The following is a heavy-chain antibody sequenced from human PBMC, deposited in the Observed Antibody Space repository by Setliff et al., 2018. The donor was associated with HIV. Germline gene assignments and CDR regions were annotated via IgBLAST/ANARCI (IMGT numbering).Heavy chain of an antibody. V-gene: IGHV7-4-1*02. CDR3: AREIYD. J-gene: IGHJ4*02. Sequence: GASVKVSCKASGYTFTGYYMHWVRQAPGQGLEWMGWINTNTGHPIYARGFTGRFVFSLDTSVNTAFLQINSLKADDTALYYCAREIYDWGQGTLVTVSS. CDR1: GYTFTGYY. D-gene: IGHD4-17*01. CDR2: INTNTGHP.